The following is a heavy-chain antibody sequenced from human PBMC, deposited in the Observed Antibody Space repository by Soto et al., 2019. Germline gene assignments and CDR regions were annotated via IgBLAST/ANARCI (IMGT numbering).Heavy chain of an antibody. CDR2: ISGSGGST. D-gene: IGHD6-13*01. Sequence: GGSLRLSCAASGFTFSSYAMSWVRQAPGKGLEWVSAISGSGGSTYYADSVKGRFTISRDNSKNRLYLQMNSLRAEDTAVYYCAKVSNGGTQSIIAAAAYPLDYHYGMDVWGQGTTVTVSS. J-gene: IGHJ6*02. V-gene: IGHV3-23*01. CDR3: AKVSNGGTQSIIAAAAYPLDYHYGMDV. CDR1: GFTFSSYA.